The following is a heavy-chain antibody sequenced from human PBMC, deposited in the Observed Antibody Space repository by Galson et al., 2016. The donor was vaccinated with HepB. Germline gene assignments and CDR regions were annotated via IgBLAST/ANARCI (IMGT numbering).Heavy chain of an antibody. CDR1: GDSITSGYW. CDR2: IFHSGST. CDR3: ASGPHSSGFIPRY. D-gene: IGHD3-22*01. V-gene: IGHV4-4*02. J-gene: IGHJ4*02. Sequence: SETLSLTCDVSGDSITSGYWWSWVRQTPGKGLEWIGEIFHSGSTNYNPSLKSRVTILVDKSKNQFSLRMTSVTAADTAVYYCASGPHSSGFIPRYWGQGILVTVSS.